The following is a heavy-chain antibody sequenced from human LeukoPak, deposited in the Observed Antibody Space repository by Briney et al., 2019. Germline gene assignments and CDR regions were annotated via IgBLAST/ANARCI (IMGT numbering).Heavy chain of an antibody. CDR1: GFTFSSYS. D-gene: IGHD3-10*01. CDR3: ARGLDNYGSGSSD. J-gene: IGHJ4*02. CDR2: ISSGGSSI. Sequence: GGSLRLSCAASGFTFSSYSMNWVRQAPGKGLEWVSYISSGGSSIYYADPVKGRFTISRDDAKNSLYLQMNSLRAEDTAAYYCARGLDNYGSGSSDWGQGTLVTVSS. V-gene: IGHV3-48*01.